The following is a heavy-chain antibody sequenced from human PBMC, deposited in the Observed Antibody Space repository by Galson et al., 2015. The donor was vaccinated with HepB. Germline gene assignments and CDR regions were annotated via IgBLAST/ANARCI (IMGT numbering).Heavy chain of an antibody. D-gene: IGHD6-19*01. J-gene: IGHJ1*01. V-gene: IGHV3-7*03. CDR1: GFTFRYYW. CDR3: ARTEGWVAVPGQPENFQY. CDR2: IKQDGSVR. Sequence: SLRLSCAASGFTFRYYWMSWVRQAPGKGLEWVANIKQDGSVRFYMDSVKGRFTISRYNAQNSLYLQMNSLRVEDTAVYYCARTEGWVAVPGQPENFQYWGQGALVTVSS.